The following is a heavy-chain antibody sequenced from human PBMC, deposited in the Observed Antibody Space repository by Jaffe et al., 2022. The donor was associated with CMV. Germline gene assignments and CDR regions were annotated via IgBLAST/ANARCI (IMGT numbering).Heavy chain of an antibody. J-gene: IGHJ4*02. CDR3: AKGDGSYPSPFDY. V-gene: IGHV3-9*01. CDR1: GFTFDDYA. Sequence: EVQLVESGGGLVQPGRSLRLSCAASGFTFDDYAMHWVRQAPGKGLEWVSGISWNSGSIGYADSVKGRFTISRDNAKNSLYLQMNSLRAEDTALYYCAKGDGSYPSPFDYWGQGTLVTVSS. CDR2: ISWNSGSI. D-gene: IGHD1-26*01.